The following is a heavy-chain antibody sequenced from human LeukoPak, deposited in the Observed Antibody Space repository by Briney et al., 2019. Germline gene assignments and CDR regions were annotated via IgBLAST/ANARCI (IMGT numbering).Heavy chain of an antibody. J-gene: IGHJ4*02. CDR3: AVWKGYVDFWSGPFDY. CDR2: INPNNGGT. Sequence: ASVKVSCKAYGYTFTGYYMHWVRQAPGQGLEWMGWINPNNGGTTYEQKFQGRVTMTRDTSISTAYMELSRLRSDDTAVYYCAVWKGYVDFWSGPFDYWGQGTLVTVSS. V-gene: IGHV1-2*02. D-gene: IGHD3-3*01. CDR1: GYTFTGYY.